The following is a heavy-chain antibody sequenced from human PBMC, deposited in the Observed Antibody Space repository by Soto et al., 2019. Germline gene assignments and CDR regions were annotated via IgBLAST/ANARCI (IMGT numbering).Heavy chain of an antibody. J-gene: IGHJ4*02. CDR2: ISGSGGST. D-gene: IGHD3-22*01. CDR3: AKRTYYDSSGYYPMVY. Sequence: QAQGKGLEWVSAISGSGGSTYYADSVKGRFTISRDNSKNTLYLQMNSLRAEDTAVYYCAKRTYYDSSGYYPMVYWGQGTLVTVSS. V-gene: IGHV3-23*01.